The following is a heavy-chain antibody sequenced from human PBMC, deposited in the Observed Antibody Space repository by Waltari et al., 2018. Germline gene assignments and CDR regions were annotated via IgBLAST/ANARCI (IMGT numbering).Heavy chain of an antibody. CDR1: GFNFDSYA. Sequence: EVQLLESGGGLVRPGGSLRLSCEASGFNFDSYAMSWVRQSSGKGVGWVAAVSGNGLRTYYADSVKGRFTISRDKSMNTVYLEMNSLRPDDTAMYYCASVTGTGYWGQGTLVTVSS. V-gene: IGHV3-23*01. CDR2: VSGNGLRT. J-gene: IGHJ4*02. CDR3: ASVTGTGY. D-gene: IGHD1-1*01.